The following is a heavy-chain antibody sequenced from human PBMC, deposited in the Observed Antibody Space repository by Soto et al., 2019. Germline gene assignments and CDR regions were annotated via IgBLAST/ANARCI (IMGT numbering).Heavy chain of an antibody. CDR1: GFTFSSYA. J-gene: IGHJ4*02. V-gene: IGHV3-23*01. CDR3: AKTFSGSFDY. D-gene: IGHD6-19*01. Sequence: EVQLLESGGGLVQPGGSLRLSCAASGFTFSSYAMSWVRQAPGKGLEWVSAISGSGGSTYYADAVKGRFTIARDNSKNTLDLQINSRRAEDAAVYYCAKTFSGSFDYWGQGTLVTVSS. CDR2: ISGSGGST.